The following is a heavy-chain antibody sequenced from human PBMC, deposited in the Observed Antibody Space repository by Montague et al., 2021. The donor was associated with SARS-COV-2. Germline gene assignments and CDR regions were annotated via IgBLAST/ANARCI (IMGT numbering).Heavy chain of an antibody. J-gene: IGHJ5*02. V-gene: IGHV6-1*01. CDR3: TRSITVVRGLLFDP. D-gene: IGHD3-10*01. CDR1: GDSDGVVGAR. CDR2: SCCMPKRNY. Sequence: CAISGDSDGVVGARCRWVRHSSSSGLQQQGRSCCMPKRNYDYAVSVKSRITIHPDTSKNQFSLQLNSVTPEDTAVYYCTRSITVVRGLLFDPWGQGTLVTVSS.